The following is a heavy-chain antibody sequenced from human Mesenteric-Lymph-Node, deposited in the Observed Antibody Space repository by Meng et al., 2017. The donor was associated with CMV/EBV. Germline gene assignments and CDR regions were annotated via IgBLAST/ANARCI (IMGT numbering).Heavy chain of an antibody. D-gene: IGHD6-13*01. CDR2: IYGGGSST. J-gene: IGHJ4*02. V-gene: IGHV3-23*03. CDR1: GFTFSNYA. Sequence: GGSLKISCAASGFTFSNYAMSWVRQAPGKGLEWLSAIYGGGSSTYYADSVKGRFTISRDNSQNTLYLQMSSLRAEDTAVYYCAKVTAAAAFDYWGQGTLVTVSS. CDR3: AKVTAAAAFDY.